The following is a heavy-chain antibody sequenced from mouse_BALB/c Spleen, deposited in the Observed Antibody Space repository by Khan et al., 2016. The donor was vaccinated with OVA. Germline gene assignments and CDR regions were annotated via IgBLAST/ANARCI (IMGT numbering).Heavy chain of an antibody. CDR3: ARGEGGNSFAY. CDR1: GYTFTDFT. V-gene: IGHV1S137*01. J-gene: IGHJ3*01. CDR2: ISTYYGDA. Sequence: QVQLKESGAELVRPGVSVKISCKGSGYTFTDFTLHWVKQSHAMSLEWIGVISTYYGDATYNERFKDKATMTVDNSSSTAYMELASLTSEDSAFYYGARGEGGNSFAYWGQGTLLTVSA.